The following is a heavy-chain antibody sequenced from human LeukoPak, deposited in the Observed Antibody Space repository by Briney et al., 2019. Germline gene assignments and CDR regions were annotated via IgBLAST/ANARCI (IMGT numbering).Heavy chain of an antibody. D-gene: IGHD3-10*01. V-gene: IGHV4-34*01. Sequence: SEALSVSCVVYGGSFSDYFWSWIRQPPGKGLGWVGQIDHSGVTNYNPSLKSRVGISVATTKQQFSLNLSSMTAADTTVHCCASYDGEGWHHYWRQATLVGVPT. CDR1: GGSFSDYF. CDR3: ASYDGEGWHHY. J-gene: IGHJ4*02. CDR2: IDHSGVT.